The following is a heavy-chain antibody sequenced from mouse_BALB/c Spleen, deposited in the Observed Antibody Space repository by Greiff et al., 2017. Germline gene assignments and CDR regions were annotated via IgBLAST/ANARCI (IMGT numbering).Heavy chain of an antibody. J-gene: IGHJ3*01. CDR2: INPGSGGT. CDR3: ARSNGNFGAY. Sequence: QVQLQQSGAELVRPGTSVTVSCKASGYAFTNYLIEWVKQRPGQGLEWIGVINPGSGGTNYNEKFKGKATLTADKSSSTAYMQLSSLTSDDSAVYFCARSNGNFGAYWGQGTLVTGSA. CDR1: GYAFTNYL. D-gene: IGHD2-1*01. V-gene: IGHV1-54*01.